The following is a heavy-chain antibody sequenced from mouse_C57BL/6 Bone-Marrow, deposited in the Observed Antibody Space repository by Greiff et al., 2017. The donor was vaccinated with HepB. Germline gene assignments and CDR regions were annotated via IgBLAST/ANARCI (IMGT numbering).Heavy chain of an antibody. CDR3: TPSPFTVPHYAMDY. CDR2: IDPENGDT. CDR1: GFNIKDDY. J-gene: IGHJ4*01. V-gene: IGHV14-4*01. D-gene: IGHD1-1*01. Sequence: VQLKQSGAELVRPGASVKLSCTASGFNIKDDYMHWVKQRPEQGLEWIGWIDPENGDTEYASNFQGKATITADTSSNTAYLQLSSMTSEDTAVYYCTPSPFTVPHYAMDYWGQGTSVTVSS.